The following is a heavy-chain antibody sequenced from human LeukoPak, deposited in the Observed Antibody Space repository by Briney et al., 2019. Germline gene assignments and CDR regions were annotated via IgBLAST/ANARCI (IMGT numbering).Heavy chain of an antibody. CDR3: ARGRTFYYGSSGYYDAFDI. Sequence: GASVKVSCKSSGYTFSGYYIHWVRQAPGQGLEWMGWINPNSGGTDYAQKFQGRVTMTRDTSIRTVYMELSRLRSDDTAVYYCARGRTFYYGSSGYYDAFDIWGQGTMVTVSS. V-gene: IGHV1-2*02. CDR2: INPNSGGT. D-gene: IGHD3-22*01. J-gene: IGHJ3*02. CDR1: GYTFSGYY.